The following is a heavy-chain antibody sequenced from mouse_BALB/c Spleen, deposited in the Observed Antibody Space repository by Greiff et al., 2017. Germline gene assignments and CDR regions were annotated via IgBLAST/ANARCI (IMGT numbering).Heavy chain of an antibody. CDR2: IWAGGST. D-gene: IGHD2-14*01. Sequence: VQGVESGPGLVAPSQSLSITCTVSGFSLTSYGVHWVRQPPGKGLEWLGVIWAGGSTNYNSALMSRLSISKDNSKSQVFLKMNSLQTDDTAMYYCARVRYDDYYAMDYWGQGTSVTVSS. CDR1: GFSLTSYG. CDR3: ARVRYDDYYAMDY. V-gene: IGHV2-9*02. J-gene: IGHJ4*01.